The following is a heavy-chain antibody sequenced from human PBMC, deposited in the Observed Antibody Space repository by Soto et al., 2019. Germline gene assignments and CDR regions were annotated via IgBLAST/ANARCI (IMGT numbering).Heavy chain of an antibody. J-gene: IGHJ4*02. CDR2: LDPGDGEI. CDR3: ATALSFGQSARDS. D-gene: IGHD3-10*01. Sequence: EVQLIQSGAEVKRPGASVKLSCKVSGFSFTDYYLHWVQQAPGKGLEWMGLLDPGDGEIAYAEKFSGRVSIIAATSIDTLYLQLDGLNHDDTAIDYCATALSFGQSARDSWGQGPRVSVSS. CDR1: GFSFTDYY. V-gene: IGHV1-69-2*01.